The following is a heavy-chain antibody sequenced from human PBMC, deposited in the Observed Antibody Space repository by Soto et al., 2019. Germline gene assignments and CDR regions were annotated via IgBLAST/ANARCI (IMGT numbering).Heavy chain of an antibody. Sequence: QVQLVQSRGEVKKPGASVKVSCKTSGYSFTTYGISWVRQAPGQGLEWMGWISGYNGNTNYAQKLQGRVTITTDTSTSTAYMALRSLRSDDTAVYYCAREGPAPYYYYGMDVWGQGSTVTVSS. CDR2: ISGYNGNT. V-gene: IGHV1-18*01. J-gene: IGHJ6*02. CDR1: GYSFTTYG. CDR3: AREGPAPYYYYGMDV.